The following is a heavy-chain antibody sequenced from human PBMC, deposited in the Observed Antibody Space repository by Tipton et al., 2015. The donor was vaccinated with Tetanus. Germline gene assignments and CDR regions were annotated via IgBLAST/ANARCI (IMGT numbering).Heavy chain of an antibody. CDR1: GFTFSSYW. CDR3: AKDGWNSAQFDY. J-gene: IGHJ4*02. Sequence: GSLRLSCAASGFTFSSYWMSWVRQAPGKGLEWVANIKQDGSEKYYVDSVKGRFTISRDNAKNSLYLQMNSLRAEDTALYYCAKDGWNSAQFDYWGQGTLVTVSS. D-gene: IGHD1-7*01. V-gene: IGHV3-7*03. CDR2: IKQDGSEK.